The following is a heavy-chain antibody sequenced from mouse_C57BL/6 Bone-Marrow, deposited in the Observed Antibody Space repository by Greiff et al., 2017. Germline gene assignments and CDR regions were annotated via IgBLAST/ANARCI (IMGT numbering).Heavy chain of an antibody. V-gene: IGHV7-1*02. D-gene: IGHD4-1*01. CDR2: SRNKANDYTT. J-gene: IGHJ1*01. Sequence: EVQLVESGGGLVQPGGSLRLSCATSGFTFSDFYMEWVRQPPGQRLEWIAASRNKANDYTTEYSASVKGLFIVSRDTSPSILYLQMNALRAEDTAMYYCARDTGDWYFDVWGAGTTVTVSS. CDR1: GFTFSDFY. CDR3: ARDTGDWYFDV.